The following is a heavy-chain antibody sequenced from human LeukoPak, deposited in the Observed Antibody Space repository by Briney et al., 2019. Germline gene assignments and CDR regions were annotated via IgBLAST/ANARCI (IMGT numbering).Heavy chain of an antibody. V-gene: IGHV1-18*01. J-gene: IGHJ4*02. Sequence: ASVKVSCKASGYTFINHGVTWVRQAPGQGLEWMGRITVYNGDTKSAQKFQGRVTMTRDTSTSTVYMELSSLRSEDTAVYYCARDRLGGGSYHDYWGQGTLVTVSS. CDR2: ITVYNGDT. CDR1: GYTFINHG. CDR3: ARDRLGGGSYHDY. D-gene: IGHD1-26*01.